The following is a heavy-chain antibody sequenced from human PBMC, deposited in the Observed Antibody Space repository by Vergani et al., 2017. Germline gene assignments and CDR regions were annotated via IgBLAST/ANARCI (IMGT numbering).Heavy chain of an antibody. D-gene: IGHD3-22*01. Sequence: QVQLVQSGAEVKKPGSSVKVSCKASGGTFSSYAISWVRQAPGQGLEWMGGIIPIFGTANYAQKFQGRVTITADESTSTAYMELSSLRSEDTAVYYCATTTYYYDSSGYYLDYGGQGSLVTVSS. CDR2: IIPIFGTA. CDR1: GGTFSSYA. CDR3: ATTTYYYDSSGYYLDY. J-gene: IGHJ4*02. V-gene: IGHV1-69*01.